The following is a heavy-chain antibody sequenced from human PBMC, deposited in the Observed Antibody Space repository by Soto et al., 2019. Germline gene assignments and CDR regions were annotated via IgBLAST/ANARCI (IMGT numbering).Heavy chain of an antibody. CDR3: ARAANCTSTTCFSGWLDP. D-gene: IGHD2-2*01. J-gene: IGHJ5*02. CDR1: GYTFTNYS. V-gene: IGHV1-3*04. CDR2: INTDNGKT. Sequence: QVPLVQSGAEVKKPGASVKVSCKASGYTFTNYSMHWVRQAPGQRLEWMGWINTDNGKTRDSQRFQDRVTLTRDTSANTVYMELSSLTYEDTAVYYCARAANCTSTTCFSGWLDPWGQGTLVTVSS.